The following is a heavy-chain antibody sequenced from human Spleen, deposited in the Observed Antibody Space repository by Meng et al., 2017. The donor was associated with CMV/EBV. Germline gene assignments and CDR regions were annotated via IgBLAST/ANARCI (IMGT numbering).Heavy chain of an antibody. CDR2: ISYDGTIK. CDR3: ARSVVVPAAMGIDY. Sequence: GGSLRLSCAASGFTFRNVWMNWVRQAPGKGLEWVAVISYDGTIKHYADSVKGRFTISRDNSQNMLYLDMNSLRAEGTAIYYCARSVVVPAAMGIDYWGQGTLVTVSS. V-gene: IGHV3-33*08. J-gene: IGHJ4*02. D-gene: IGHD2-2*01. CDR1: GFTFRNVW.